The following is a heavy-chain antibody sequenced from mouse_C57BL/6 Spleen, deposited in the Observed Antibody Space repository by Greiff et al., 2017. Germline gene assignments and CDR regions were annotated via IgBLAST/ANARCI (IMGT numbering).Heavy chain of an antibody. CDR2: IWRGGST. Sequence: QVQLQQSGPGLVQPSQSLSITCTVSGFSLTSYGVHWVRQSPGKGLEWLGVIWRGGSTDYNAAFMSRLSITKDNSKSQVFFKMNSLQADDTAIYYCAKLRAYGSSYERYFDVWGTGTTVTVSS. J-gene: IGHJ1*03. V-gene: IGHV2-5*01. CDR1: GFSLTSYG. D-gene: IGHD1-1*01. CDR3: AKLRAYGSSYERYFDV.